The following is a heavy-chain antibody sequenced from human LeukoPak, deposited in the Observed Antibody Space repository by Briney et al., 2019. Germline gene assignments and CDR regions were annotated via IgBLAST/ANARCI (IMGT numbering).Heavy chain of an antibody. Sequence: GGSLRLSCAASGFTFSSYWMSWVRQAPGKGLEWVANIKQDGSEKYYVDSVKGRFTISRDNAKNSLYLQMNSLRAEDTAVYYCARDRPSSIATREDAFDIWGQGTMVTVSS. CDR1: GFTFSSYW. CDR2: IKQDGSEK. D-gene: IGHD6-6*01. CDR3: ARDRPSSIATREDAFDI. V-gene: IGHV3-7*01. J-gene: IGHJ3*02.